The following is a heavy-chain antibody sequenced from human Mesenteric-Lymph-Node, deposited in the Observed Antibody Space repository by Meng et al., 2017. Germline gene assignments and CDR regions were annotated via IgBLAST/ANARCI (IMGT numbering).Heavy chain of an antibody. D-gene: IGHD4-23*01. V-gene: IGHV4-39*07. Sequence: SETLSLTCTVSGGSISSSSYYWGWIRQPPGKGLEWIGSIYYSGSTYYNPSLKSRVTISVDTSKNQFSLKLSSVTAADTAVYYCARDWSPVANDAFDIWGQGTMVTVSS. CDR1: GGSISSSSYY. J-gene: IGHJ3*02. CDR3: ARDWSPVANDAFDI. CDR2: IYYSGST.